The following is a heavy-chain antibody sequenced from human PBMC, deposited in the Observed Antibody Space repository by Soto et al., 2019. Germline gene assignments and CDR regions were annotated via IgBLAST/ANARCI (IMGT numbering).Heavy chain of an antibody. V-gene: IGHV1-18*01. CDR3: AREGGDETISDY. CDR1: GYTFTSYG. CDR2: ISAYNGNT. J-gene: IGHJ4*02. D-gene: IGHD3-9*01. Sequence: ASVKVSCKASGYTFTSYGISWVRQAPGQGLEWMGWISAYNGNTNYAQKLQGRVTMTTDTSTCTAYMELRSLRFDDTAVYYCAREGGDETISDYWGQGTLVTVSS.